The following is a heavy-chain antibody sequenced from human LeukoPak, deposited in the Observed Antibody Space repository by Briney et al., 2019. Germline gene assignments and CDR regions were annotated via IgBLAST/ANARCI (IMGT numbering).Heavy chain of an antibody. CDR3: AKPQYDSSWYYFDY. D-gene: IGHD6-13*01. Sequence: GGSLRLTCAASGFTFSTYAMSWVRQAPGKGLEWVSTISGNGVSTYYANSVKGRFTISRDNSKNTLWLQMNSLRAEDTALYYCAKPQYDSSWYYFDYWGQGTLVTVSS. J-gene: IGHJ4*02. CDR2: ISGNGVST. V-gene: IGHV3-23*01. CDR1: GFTFSTYA.